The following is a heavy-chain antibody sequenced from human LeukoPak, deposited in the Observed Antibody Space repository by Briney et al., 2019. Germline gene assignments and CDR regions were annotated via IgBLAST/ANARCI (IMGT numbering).Heavy chain of an antibody. CDR3: ARLHNDFWSGYSRFDP. CDR2: IKQAGSEK. V-gene: IGHV3-7*01. D-gene: IGHD3-3*01. Sequence: GGSLRLSCAASGFTFSSYWMSWVRQAPGKGLEWVANIKQAGSEKYYVDSVKGRFTISRDNAKNSLYLQMNSLRAEDTAVYYCARLHNDFWSGYSRFDPWGQGTLVTVSS. CDR1: GFTFSSYW. J-gene: IGHJ5*02.